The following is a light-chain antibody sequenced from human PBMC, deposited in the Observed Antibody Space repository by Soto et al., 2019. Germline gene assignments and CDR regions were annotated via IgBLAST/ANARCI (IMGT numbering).Light chain of an antibody. V-gene: IGLV2-14*03. Sequence: QAVVTQPASMSGSLGQSITISCTGTSSDIGGYNYVSWYQQHPGKAPKLMIYDVTFRPSGVSNRFSGSKSGNTASLTISGLQAEDEADYYCGSYISSSTLVLFGGGTKLTVL. CDR1: SSDIGGYNY. CDR3: GSYISSSTLVL. CDR2: DVT. J-gene: IGLJ2*01.